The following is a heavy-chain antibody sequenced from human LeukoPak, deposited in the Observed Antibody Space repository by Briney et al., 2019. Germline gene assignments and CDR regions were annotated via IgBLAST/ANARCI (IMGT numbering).Heavy chain of an antibody. V-gene: IGHV4-59*11. CDR2: IYYSGST. CDR1: GGSISSHY. D-gene: IGHD3-9*01. J-gene: IGHJ4*02. Sequence: PSETLSFTCTVSGGSISSHYWSWIRQPPGMGLEWIGYIYYSGSTNYNPSLKSRVTISVDTSKNQFSLKLSSVTAADTAVYYCARSAYDILTGYYHPYYFDYWGQGTLVTVSS. CDR3: ARSAYDILTGYYHPYYFDY.